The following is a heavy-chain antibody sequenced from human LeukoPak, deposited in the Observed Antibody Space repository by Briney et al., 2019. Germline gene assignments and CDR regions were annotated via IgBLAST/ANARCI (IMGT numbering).Heavy chain of an antibody. V-gene: IGHV3-21*01. D-gene: IGHD2-2*01. CDR3: ARGKYCSSTSCFRRVDY. CDR1: GFTFSSYS. Sequence: PGGSLRLSCAASGFTFSSYSMNWVRQAPGKGLEWVSSISSSSSYIYYADSVKGRFTTSRDNAKNSLYLQMNSLRAEDTAVYYCARGKYCSSTSCFRRVDYWGQGTLVTVSS. CDR2: ISSSSSYI. J-gene: IGHJ4*02.